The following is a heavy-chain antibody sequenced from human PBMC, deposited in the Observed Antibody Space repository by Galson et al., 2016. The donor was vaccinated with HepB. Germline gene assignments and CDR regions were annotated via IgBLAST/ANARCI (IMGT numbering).Heavy chain of an antibody. Sequence: SETLSLTCAVSGASISDSNWWTWVRQVPEKGLEWIGEIYHTGTTNNNPFLSSRFTLSVDKSRNEFSLNVTSVTAADTAVYYCARASIIPGARMIFDPWGQGTLVTVSS. CDR1: GASISDSNW. V-gene: IGHV4-4*02. CDR2: IYHTGTT. CDR3: ARASIIPGARMIFDP. D-gene: IGHD2-2*01. J-gene: IGHJ5*02.